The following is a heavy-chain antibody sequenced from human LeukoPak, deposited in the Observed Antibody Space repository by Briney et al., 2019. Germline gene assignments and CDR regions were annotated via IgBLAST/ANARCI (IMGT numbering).Heavy chain of an antibody. V-gene: IGHV3-30-3*01. Sequence: GGSLRLSCAASGFTFSSYAMHWVRQAPGKGLEWVAVISYDGSNKYYADSVKGRFTISRDNSKNTLYLQMNSLRAEDTAVYYCARDQDDFWSGYTNMDVWGKGTTVTVSS. CDR1: GFTFSSYA. CDR3: ARDQDDFWSGYTNMDV. D-gene: IGHD3-3*01. J-gene: IGHJ6*03. CDR2: ISYDGSNK.